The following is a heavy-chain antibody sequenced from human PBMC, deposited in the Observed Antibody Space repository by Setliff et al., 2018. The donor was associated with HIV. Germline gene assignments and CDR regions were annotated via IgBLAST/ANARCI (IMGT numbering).Heavy chain of an antibody. D-gene: IGHD1-26*01. J-gene: IGHJ2*01. CDR3: ARDHHSGRGSNFPWYSDL. CDR2: INTYNGNT. Sequence: GASVKVSCKTSGYTFSSYAISWVRQAPGQGLEWMGWINTYNGNTNYAQKLQGRVTMTTDTSTNTPYMELRSLRSEDTAVYYCARDHHSGRGSNFPWYSDLWGRGTLVTVSS. V-gene: IGHV1-18*01. CDR1: GYTFSSYA.